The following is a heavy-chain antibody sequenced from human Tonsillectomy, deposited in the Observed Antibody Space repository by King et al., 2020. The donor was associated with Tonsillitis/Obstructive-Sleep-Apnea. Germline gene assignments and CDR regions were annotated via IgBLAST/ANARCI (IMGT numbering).Heavy chain of an antibody. V-gene: IGHV3-7*01. CDR3: ASGGWGVAVEYFQH. CDR1: GFTFSSYW. J-gene: IGHJ1*01. Sequence: VQLVESGGGLVQPGGSLRLSCAASGFTFSSYWMSWVRQAPGKGLEWVANIKQDGSEKYYVDSVKGRLTISRDNDKNSLYLQMNSLRAEDTAMYYCASGGWGVAVEYFQHWCQDTLVTVSS. D-gene: IGHD2-15*01. CDR2: IKQDGSEK.